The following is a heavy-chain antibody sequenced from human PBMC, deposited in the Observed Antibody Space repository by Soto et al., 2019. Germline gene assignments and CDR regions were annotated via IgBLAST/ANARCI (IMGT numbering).Heavy chain of an antibody. Sequence: PGGSLRLSCAASGFIFSDPYMDWVRQAPGKGLEWVARIRNKPNTYTTEYAASVRGRFSISRDDSKNSLYLEMNGLKIEDTAVYYCTKGSCSGGGCSLGDYWGQGTLVTVSS. CDR2: IRNKPNTYTT. J-gene: IGHJ4*02. V-gene: IGHV3-72*01. CDR1: GFIFSDPY. D-gene: IGHD2-15*01. CDR3: TKGSCSGGGCSLGDY.